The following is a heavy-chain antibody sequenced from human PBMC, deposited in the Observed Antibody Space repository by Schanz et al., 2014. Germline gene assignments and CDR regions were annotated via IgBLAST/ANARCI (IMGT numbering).Heavy chain of an antibody. CDR3: ARGRGFYDY. D-gene: IGHD3-10*01. V-gene: IGHV1-8*01. J-gene: IGHJ4*02. Sequence: QVQLVQSGAELRKPGTSVKVSCKTSGYTFSNDDINWVRQAIGQGPEWMGWMQPDSGKTHYAEKFQGRVSITADTSTNTAYMELSSLTSEDTAVHYCARGRGFYDYWGQGTLVTVSS. CDR1: GYTFSNDD. CDR2: MQPDSGKT.